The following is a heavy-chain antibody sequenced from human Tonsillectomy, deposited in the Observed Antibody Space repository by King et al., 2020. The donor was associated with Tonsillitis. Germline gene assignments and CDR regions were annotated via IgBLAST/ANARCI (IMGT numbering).Heavy chain of an antibody. CDR1: GYTFTTNG. D-gene: IGHD3-3*01. V-gene: IGHV1-18*04. CDR3: ARGYFGVVRFDY. CDR2: INAHKGNT. Sequence: QLVQSGAEVKNPGASVKVSCKASGYTFTTNGITWVRQAPGQGLEWMGWINAHKGNTMYAQKFQGRVTMTTDTSTSTAYMERRSLTYDDTAVYYCARGYFGVVRFDYWGQGTLVTASS. J-gene: IGHJ4*02.